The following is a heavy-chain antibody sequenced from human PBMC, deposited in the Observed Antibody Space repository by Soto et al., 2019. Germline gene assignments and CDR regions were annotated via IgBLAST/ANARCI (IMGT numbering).Heavy chain of an antibody. CDR1: GFTFSSYA. Sequence: GSLRLSCAASGFTFSSYAMSWVRQAPGKGLEWVSAISGSGGSTYYADSVKGRFTISRDNSKNTLYLQMNSLRAEDTAVYYCAKYDTSYYYDSSGYFYYYYGMDVWGQGTTVTVSS. V-gene: IGHV3-23*01. J-gene: IGHJ6*02. CDR2: ISGSGGST. CDR3: AKYDTSYYYDSSGYFYYYYGMDV. D-gene: IGHD3-22*01.